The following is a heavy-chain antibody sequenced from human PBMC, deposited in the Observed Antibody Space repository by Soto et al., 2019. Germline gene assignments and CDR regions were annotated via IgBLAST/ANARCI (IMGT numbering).Heavy chain of an antibody. D-gene: IGHD3-22*01. CDR1: GGSISSGGYY. CDR3: ARDTMTPYWDSSGYVPPERYYGMDV. V-gene: IGHV4-31*03. J-gene: IGHJ6*02. CDR2: IYYSGST. Sequence: SETLSLTCTVSGGSISSGGYYWSWIRQHPGKGLEWIGYIYYSGSTYYNPSLKSRVTISVDTSKNQFSLKLSSVTAADTAVYYCARDTMTPYWDSSGYVPPERYYGMDVWGQGTTVNVSS.